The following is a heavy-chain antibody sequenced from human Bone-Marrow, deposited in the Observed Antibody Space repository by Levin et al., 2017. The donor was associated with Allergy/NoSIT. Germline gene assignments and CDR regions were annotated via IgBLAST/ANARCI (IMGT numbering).Heavy chain of an antibody. Sequence: GESLKISCKASGYIFTDYYIHWVRQAPGQGLEWMGWSNPNSGGTKYAQKFQGRVTMTRDTSISPAYVDLGRLRFDDTAVYYCARAIVSGGNTYSYYYVDVWGKGTTVTVSS. V-gene: IGHV1-2*02. CDR1: GYIFTDYY. CDR3: ARAIVSGGNTYSYYYVDV. D-gene: IGHD2/OR15-2a*01. CDR2: SNPNSGGT. J-gene: IGHJ6*03.